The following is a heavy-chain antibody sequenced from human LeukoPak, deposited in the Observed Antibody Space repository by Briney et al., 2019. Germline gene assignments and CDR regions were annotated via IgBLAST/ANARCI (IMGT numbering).Heavy chain of an antibody. V-gene: IGHV5-10-1*01. J-gene: IGHJ4*02. CDR3: ARHPTYASGSLLFDY. CDR2: IDPSDSYT. Sequence: GESLKISCKGSGYSFTSYWISWVRQMPGKGLEWMGRIDPSDSYTNYSPSFQGHVTISADKSISTAYLQWSSLKASDTAMYCCARHPTYASGSLLFDYWGQGTLVTVSS. D-gene: IGHD3-10*01. CDR1: GYSFTSYW.